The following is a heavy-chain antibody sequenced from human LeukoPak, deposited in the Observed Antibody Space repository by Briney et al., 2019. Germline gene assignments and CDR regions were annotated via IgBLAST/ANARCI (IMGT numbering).Heavy chain of an antibody. D-gene: IGHD1-1*01. V-gene: IGHV3-74*01. J-gene: IGHJ4*02. CDR2: INTDGATT. CDR3: ARDPWGYRAGVMDF. Sequence: GGSLRLSCAASGFTFSSYWMHWVRQVPGKGLVWVSRINTDGATTTYADSVKGRFTISRDNAKNTLYLQMTSLGAEDTALYYCARDPWGYRAGVMDFWGLGTLVTVSS. CDR1: GFTFSSYW.